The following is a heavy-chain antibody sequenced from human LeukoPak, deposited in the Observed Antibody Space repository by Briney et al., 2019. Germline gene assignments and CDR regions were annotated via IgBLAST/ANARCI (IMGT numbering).Heavy chain of an antibody. D-gene: IGHD6-13*01. CDR3: ATTGPEYSSSWYLHF. CDR1: GYSFTSYW. J-gene: IGHJ4*02. CDR2: IYPGDSDT. Sequence: GVSLKISCKASGYSFTSYWIGWVRQMPGKGLEWMWVIYPGDSDTRYSPSFQGQVTISVDKSISTAYLQWSSLKASDTAMYYCATTGPEYSSSWYLHFWGQGTLVTVSS. V-gene: IGHV5-51*01.